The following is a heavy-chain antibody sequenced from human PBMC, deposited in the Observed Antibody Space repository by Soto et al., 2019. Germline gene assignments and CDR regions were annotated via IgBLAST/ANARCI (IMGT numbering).Heavy chain of an antibody. V-gene: IGHV1-24*01. J-gene: IGHJ4*02. Sequence: ASVKVSCKVSGYTLTELSIHWVRQAPGKGLEWMGGFDPEDGETIYAQKFQGRVTMTEDTSTDTAYMELSSLRSEDTAVYYCATTSVVPAAIDYWGQGTLVTVSS. CDR1: GYTLTELS. CDR3: ATTSVVPAAIDY. D-gene: IGHD2-2*01. CDR2: FDPEDGET.